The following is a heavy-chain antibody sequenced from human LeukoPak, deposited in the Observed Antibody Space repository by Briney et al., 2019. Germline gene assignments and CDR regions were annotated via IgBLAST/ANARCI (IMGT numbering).Heavy chain of an antibody. CDR3: ARDPPGGGDCQGSFDI. Sequence: SETLSLTCTVSGGSISSYYWSWIRQPAGKGLEEIGRIYNSGSNNYNPSLKSRVTMSVDTSKNQFSLKLRSVTAADTAVYYCARDPPGGGDCQGSFDIWGQGTMVTVSS. CDR1: GGSISSYY. V-gene: IGHV4-4*07. D-gene: IGHD2-21*02. CDR2: IYNSGSN. J-gene: IGHJ3*02.